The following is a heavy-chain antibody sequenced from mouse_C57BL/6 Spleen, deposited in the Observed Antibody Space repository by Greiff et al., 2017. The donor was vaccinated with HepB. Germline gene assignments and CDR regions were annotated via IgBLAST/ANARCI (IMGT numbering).Heavy chain of an antibody. Sequence: EVKLMESGPGLVKPSQSLSLTCSVTGYSITSGYYWNWIRQFPGNKLEWMGYISYDGSNNYNPSLKNRISITRDTSKNQFFLKLNSVTTEDTATYYCARQGYYGSSYKYFDVGGTGTTVTVSS. J-gene: IGHJ1*03. CDR2: ISYDGSN. V-gene: IGHV3-6*01. D-gene: IGHD1-1*01. CDR3: ARQGYYGSSYKYFDV. CDR1: GYSITSGYY.